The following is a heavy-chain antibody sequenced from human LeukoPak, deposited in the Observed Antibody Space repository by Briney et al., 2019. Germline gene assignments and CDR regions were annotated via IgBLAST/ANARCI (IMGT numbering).Heavy chain of an antibody. J-gene: IGHJ6*03. CDR1: GGSFSGYY. V-gene: IGHV4-34*01. Sequence: SETLSLTCAVYGGSFSGYYWSWIRQPPGKGLEWIGEINHSGSTNYNPSLKSRVTISVDTSKNQFSLKLSSVTAADTAVYYCARHMRTLRFGNPMDVWGKGTTVTISS. D-gene: IGHD3-10*01. CDR2: INHSGST. CDR3: ARHMRTLRFGNPMDV.